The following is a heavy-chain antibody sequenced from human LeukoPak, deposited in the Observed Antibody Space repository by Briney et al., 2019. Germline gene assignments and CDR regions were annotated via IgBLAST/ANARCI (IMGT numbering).Heavy chain of an antibody. CDR1: GFTFSSFA. D-gene: IGHD3-10*01. V-gene: IGHV3-23*01. J-gene: IGHJ4*02. Sequence: GGSLRLSCIASGFTFSSFAMSWVRQAPGKGLEWVSTISGGSGATYSRDSVKGRFTISKDSSKNMLYLHMSSLRAGDTAIYYCAKNRPMRYGSGSSSLYFDYWGQGTLVTVSS. CDR2: ISGGSGAT. CDR3: AKNRPMRYGSGSSSLYFDY.